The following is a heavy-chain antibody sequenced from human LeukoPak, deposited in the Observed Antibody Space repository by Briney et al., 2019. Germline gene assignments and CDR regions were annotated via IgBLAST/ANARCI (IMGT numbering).Heavy chain of an antibody. CDR2: SHTGGSI. CDR1: GVSISGFY. V-gene: IGHV4-4*08. J-gene: IGHJ4*02. D-gene: IGHD3-10*01. Sequence: PSETLSLTCTVSGVSISGFYWNWIRQPPRKGLEWVGYSHTGGSISSNPSLNSRVAFCMDTSKNQVSLRLNSVTATDTAVYYCARRRGGFGEGEFDYWGQGIPVTVST. CDR3: ARRRGGFGEGEFDY.